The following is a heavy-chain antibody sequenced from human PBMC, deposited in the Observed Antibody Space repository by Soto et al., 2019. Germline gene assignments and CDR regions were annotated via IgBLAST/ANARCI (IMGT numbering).Heavy chain of an antibody. CDR2: ISGSGATT. CDR1: GFTFSSYA. CDR3: AKIYYDYFYYMDV. Sequence: GGSLRLSCAASGFTFSSYAMSWVRQAPGKGLEYVSGISGSGATTNYADSVKGRFSISRDNSKNTLYLQMNSLRAEDTAVFYCAKIYYDYFYYMDVWGKGTTVTVSS. V-gene: IGHV3-23*01. J-gene: IGHJ6*03.